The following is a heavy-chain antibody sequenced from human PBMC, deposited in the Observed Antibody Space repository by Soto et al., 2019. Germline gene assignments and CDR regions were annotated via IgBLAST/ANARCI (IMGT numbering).Heavy chain of an antibody. CDR3: ARGAIVGVNDGFDV. V-gene: IGHV3-30*14. CDR1: GFPFSPYT. D-gene: IGHD1-26*01. J-gene: IGHJ3*01. CDR2: ISYDGTNQ. Sequence: GGSLRLSCAAPGFPFSPYTMHWVRQAPGQGLEWVAVISYDGTNQYYADSVKGRFIIPRDNSNNTLSLQMHSLKSEDTAVYFCARGAIVGVNDGFDVWGQGTMVTVSS.